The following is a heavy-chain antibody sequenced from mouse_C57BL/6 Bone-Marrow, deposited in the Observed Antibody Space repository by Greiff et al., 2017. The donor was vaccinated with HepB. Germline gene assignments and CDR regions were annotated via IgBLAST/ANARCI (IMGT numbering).Heavy chain of an antibody. D-gene: IGHD1-1*01. CDR3: ARDAWTTVVEGYWYFDV. CDR2: SRNKANDYTT. V-gene: IGHV7-1*01. CDR1: GFTFSDFY. Sequence: EVKLVESGGGLVQSGRSLRLSCATSGFTFSDFYMEWVRQAPGKGLEWIAASRNKANDYTTEYSASVKGRFIVSRDTSQSILYLQMNALRAEDTAIYYWARDAWTTVVEGYWYFDVWGTGTTVTVAS. J-gene: IGHJ1*03.